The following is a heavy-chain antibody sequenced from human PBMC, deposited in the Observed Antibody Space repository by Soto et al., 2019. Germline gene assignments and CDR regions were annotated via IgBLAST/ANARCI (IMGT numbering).Heavy chain of an antibody. CDR1: GGSISSGDYY. V-gene: IGHV4-30-4*01. J-gene: IGHJ4*02. CDR2: IYYSGST. CDR3: ARTQLERTAVFDY. Sequence: PSETLSLTCTVSGGSISSGDYYWSWIRQPPGKGLEWIGYIYYSGSTYYNPSLKSRVTISVDTSKNQFSLKLSSVTAADTAVYYCARTQLERTAVFDYWGQGTLVTVSS. D-gene: IGHD1-1*01.